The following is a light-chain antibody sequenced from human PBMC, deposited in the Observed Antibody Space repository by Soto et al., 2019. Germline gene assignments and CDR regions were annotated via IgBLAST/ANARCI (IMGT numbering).Light chain of an antibody. Sequence: EIVLTQSPATLSLSPGERATLSCTASQSVNSYLAWYQHRPSQAPRLLIYDTFNRATGVPARFSGSGSGTDFTLTISSLEPEDFAVYYCQHRTSRYTFGQGTKVETK. CDR3: QHRTSRYT. J-gene: IGKJ2*01. CDR2: DTF. V-gene: IGKV3-11*01. CDR1: QSVNSY.